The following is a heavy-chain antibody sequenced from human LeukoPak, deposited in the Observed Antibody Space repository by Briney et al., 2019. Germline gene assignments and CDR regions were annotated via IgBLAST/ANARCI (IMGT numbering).Heavy chain of an antibody. D-gene: IGHD5-18*01. CDR2: ISAYNGNT. J-gene: IGHJ4*02. V-gene: IGHV1-18*04. Sequence: ASVKVSCKASGYTFTSYGISWVRQAPGQGLEWMGWISAYNGNTNYAQKLQGRVTMTTDTSTSTAYMELRSLRSDDTAAYYCARGTASGYSYGYGLYWGQGTLVTVSS. CDR3: ARGTASGYSYGYGLY. CDR1: GYTFTSYG.